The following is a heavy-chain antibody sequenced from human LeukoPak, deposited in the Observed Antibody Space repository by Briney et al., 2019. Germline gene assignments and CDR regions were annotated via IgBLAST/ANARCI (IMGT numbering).Heavy chain of an antibody. CDR2: IYYSGST. Sequence: PSETLSLTCTVSGGSISSSSYYWGWIRQPPGKGLEWIGSIYYSGSTYYNPSLKSRVSISVDTSKNQFSLKLSSVTAADTAVYYCVRDRYFIGFDYWGQGTLVTVSS. J-gene: IGHJ4*02. D-gene: IGHD3-9*01. CDR3: VRDRYFIGFDY. V-gene: IGHV4-39*07. CDR1: GGSISSSSYY.